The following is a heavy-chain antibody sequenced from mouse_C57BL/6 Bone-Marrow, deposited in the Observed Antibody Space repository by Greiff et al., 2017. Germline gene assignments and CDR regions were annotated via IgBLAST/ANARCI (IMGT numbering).Heavy chain of an antibody. D-gene: IGHD1-1*01. V-gene: IGHV1-55*01. J-gene: IGHJ1*03. CDR3: ARWDYGSSLGYWYFDV. CDR1: GYTFTSYW. CDR2: IYPGRGST. Sequence: QVQLQQPGAELVKPGASVKMSCKASGYTFTSYWITWVKQRPGQGLEWIGDIYPGRGSTNYTEKFQSKATLTVDTSSSTAYMQLSSLTSEDAAVYYCARWDYGSSLGYWYFDVWGTGTTVTVSS.